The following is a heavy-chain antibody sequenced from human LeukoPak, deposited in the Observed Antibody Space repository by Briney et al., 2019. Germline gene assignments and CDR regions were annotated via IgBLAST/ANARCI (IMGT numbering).Heavy chain of an antibody. V-gene: IGHV1-8*02. J-gene: IGHJ5*02. D-gene: IGHD3-16*01. CDR2: MNPNSGNT. CDR3: ARYVKGP. CDR1: GYTFSAFY. Sequence: ASVKVSCKTSGYTFSAFYMHWVRQATGQGLEWMGWMNPNSGNTGYAQKFQGRVTMTRNTSISTAYMELSSLRSEDTAVYYCARYVKGPWGQGTLVTVSS.